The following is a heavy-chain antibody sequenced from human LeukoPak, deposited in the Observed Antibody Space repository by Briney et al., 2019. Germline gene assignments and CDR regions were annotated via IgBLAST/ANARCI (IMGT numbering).Heavy chain of an antibody. CDR2: INPSGGST. CDR1: GYTFTSYY. V-gene: IGHV1-46*01. J-gene: IGHJ4*02. CDR3: ARTYSSSDEFDY. Sequence: ASVNVSCKASGYTFTSYYIHWVRQAPGQGLEWMGIINPSGGSTTYAQKFQGRVAMTRDTSTSRVYMEVSSLRSEGTAVYYCARTYSSSDEFDYWGQGTLVTVPS. D-gene: IGHD6-13*01.